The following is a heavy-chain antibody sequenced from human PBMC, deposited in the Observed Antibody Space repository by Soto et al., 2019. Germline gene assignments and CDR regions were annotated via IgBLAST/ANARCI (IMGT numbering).Heavy chain of an antibody. D-gene: IGHD2-2*01. Sequence: LTCTVSGGSISSYYWSWIRQPPGKGLEWIGYIYYSGSTNYNPSLKSRVTISVDTSKNQFSLKLSSVTAADTAVYYCARSVVVPAAMAYNWFDPWGQGTLVTVSS. J-gene: IGHJ5*02. CDR1: GGSISSYY. CDR3: ARSVVVPAAMAYNWFDP. V-gene: IGHV4-59*01. CDR2: IYYSGST.